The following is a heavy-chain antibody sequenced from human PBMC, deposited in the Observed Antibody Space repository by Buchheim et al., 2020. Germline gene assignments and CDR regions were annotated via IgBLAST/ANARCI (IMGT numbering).Heavy chain of an antibody. Sequence: QVQLQESGPGLVKPSQTLSLTCTVSGGSISSGSYYWSWIRQPAGKGLEWIGRIYTSGSTNYNPSLKSRVTVSVDTSNNQFSLKLSSVTAADTAVYYCARDGSGWYYFDYWGQGTL. CDR2: IYTSGST. V-gene: IGHV4-61*02. J-gene: IGHJ4*02. D-gene: IGHD6-19*01. CDR1: GGSISSGSYY. CDR3: ARDGSGWYYFDY.